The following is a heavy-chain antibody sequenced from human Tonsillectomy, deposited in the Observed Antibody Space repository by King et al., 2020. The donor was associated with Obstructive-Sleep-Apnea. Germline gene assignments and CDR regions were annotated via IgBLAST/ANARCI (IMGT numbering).Heavy chain of an antibody. CDR1: GGSISSGGYY. Sequence: QLQESGPGLVKPSQTLSLTCTVSGGSISSGGYYWSWIRQHPGKCLEWIGYIYYSGSTYYNPSLKGRVTISVDTSKNQFSLKLSSVPAADTAVYYCARAKSSGWYDFDYWGQGTLVTVSS. J-gene: IGHJ4*02. CDR2: IYYSGST. CDR3: ARAKSSGWYDFDY. D-gene: IGHD6-19*01. V-gene: IGHV4-31*03.